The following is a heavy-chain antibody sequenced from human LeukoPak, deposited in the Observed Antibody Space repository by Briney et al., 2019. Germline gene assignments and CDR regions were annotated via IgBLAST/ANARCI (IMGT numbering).Heavy chain of an antibody. J-gene: IGHJ3*02. CDR3: AREDCSGGSCYSLSLTPVFHVFDI. D-gene: IGHD2-15*01. CDR2: ISAYNGNT. V-gene: IGHV1-18*01. Sequence: GASVKVSRKASGYAFTSYGISWVRQAPGQGLEWMGWISAYNGNTNYAPKLQGRVTMTTDTSTSTAYMELRSLRSDDTAVYYCAREDCSGGSCYSLSLTPVFHVFDIWGQGTMVTVSS. CDR1: GYAFTSYG.